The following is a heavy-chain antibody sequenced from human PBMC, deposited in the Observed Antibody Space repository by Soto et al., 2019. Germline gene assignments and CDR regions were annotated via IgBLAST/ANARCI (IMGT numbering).Heavy chain of an antibody. J-gene: IGHJ4*02. CDR2: IYYSGST. CDR1: GGSISSGGYY. D-gene: IGHD1-7*01. V-gene: IGHV4-31*03. Sequence: TLSLTCTVSGGSISSGGYYWSWIRQHPGKGLEWIGYIYYSGSTYYNPSLKSRVTISVDTSKNQFSLKLSSVTAADTAVYYCARASNWNYVYFDYWGQGTLVTVSS. CDR3: ARASNWNYVYFDY.